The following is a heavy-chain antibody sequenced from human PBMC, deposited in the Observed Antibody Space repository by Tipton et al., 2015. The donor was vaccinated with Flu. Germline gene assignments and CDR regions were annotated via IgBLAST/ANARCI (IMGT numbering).Heavy chain of an antibody. V-gene: IGHV3-7*03. CDR1: GFTFSTYW. CDR3: ARLPYSESSSVRFDI. D-gene: IGHD1-26*01. Sequence: SLRLSCAASGFTFSTYWMHWVRQAPGKGLEWVANINLDGSDKYYVDSVKGRFTISRDNAKNSLYLQMNSLKSEDTAVYYCARLPYSESSSVRFDIWGQGTMVTVSS. CDR2: INLDGSDK. J-gene: IGHJ3*02.